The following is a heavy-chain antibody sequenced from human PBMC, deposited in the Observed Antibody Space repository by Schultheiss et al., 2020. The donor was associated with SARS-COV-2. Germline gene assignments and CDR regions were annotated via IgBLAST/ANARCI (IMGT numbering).Heavy chain of an antibody. D-gene: IGHD6-13*01. Sequence: GGSLRLSCAASGFTFSSYSMNWVRQAPGKGLEWVSYISSSSSYTNYADSVKGRFTISRDNAKNSLYLQMNSLRAEDTAVYYCARDIIGGYSSSWYSAFDIWGQGTMVTVSS. CDR1: GFTFSSYS. CDR2: ISSSSSYT. V-gene: IGHV3-21*05. CDR3: ARDIIGGYSSSWYSAFDI. J-gene: IGHJ3*02.